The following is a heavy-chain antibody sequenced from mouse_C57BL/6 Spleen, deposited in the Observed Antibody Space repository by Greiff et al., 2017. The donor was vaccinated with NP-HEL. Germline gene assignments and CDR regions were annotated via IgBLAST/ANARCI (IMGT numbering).Heavy chain of an antibody. D-gene: IGHD1-1*01. CDR1: GYTFTSYW. CDR2: MNASNGGT. CDR3: ARTVITTVVVDY. J-gene: IGHJ2*01. V-gene: IGHV1-53*01. Sequence: VQRKKPGTELVKPGASVKLSCKASGYTFTSYWMHWVKQRPGQGLEWIGNMNASNGGTNYNEKFKSKATLTVDKSSSTAYMQLSSLTSEDSAVYYCARTVITTVVVDYWGQGTTLTVSS.